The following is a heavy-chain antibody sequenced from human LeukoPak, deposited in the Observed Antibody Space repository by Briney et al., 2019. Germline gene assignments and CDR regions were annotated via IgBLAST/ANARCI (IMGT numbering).Heavy chain of an antibody. CDR1: GFSVSNNY. D-gene: IGHD2-2*01. Sequence: GGSLRLSCAASGFSVSNNYMSWVRQAPGKGLEWVSAISGSGGSTYYADSVKGRFTISRDNSKNTLYLQMNSLRAEDTAVYYCAKPTPAMGLCIDYWGQGTLVTVSS. CDR3: AKPTPAMGLCIDY. CDR2: ISGSGGST. J-gene: IGHJ4*02. V-gene: IGHV3-23*01.